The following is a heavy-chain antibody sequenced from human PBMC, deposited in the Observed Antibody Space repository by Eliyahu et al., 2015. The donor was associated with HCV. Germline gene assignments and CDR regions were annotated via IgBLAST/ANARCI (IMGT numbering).Heavy chain of an antibody. V-gene: IGHV1-8*01. D-gene: IGHD3-10*01. Sequence: QSGAEVKKPGASVKVSCKASGYTFTSYDINWVRQATGQGLEWMGWMXPXSGNTGYAQXXQGRVTMTRNTSISTAYMELSSLRSEDTTVYYCARGRVLLWFGELLVDPWGQGTLVTVSS. CDR3: ARGRVLLWFGELLVDP. CDR2: MXPXSGNT. J-gene: IGHJ5*02. CDR1: GYTFTSYD.